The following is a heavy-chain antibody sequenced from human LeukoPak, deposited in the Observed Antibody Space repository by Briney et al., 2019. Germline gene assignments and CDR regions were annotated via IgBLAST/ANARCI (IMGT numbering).Heavy chain of an antibody. V-gene: IGHV4-59*01. D-gene: IGHD6-19*01. CDR2: IYYSGST. J-gene: IGHJ4*02. CDR1: GGSISSYY. CDR3: ARVRAVAGTRGIDY. Sequence: SETLSLTCTVSGGSISSYYWSWIRQPSGKGLEWIGYIYYSGSTNYNPSLKSRVTISVDTSKNQFSLKLSSVTAADTAVYYCARVRAVAGTRGIDYWGQGTLVTVSS.